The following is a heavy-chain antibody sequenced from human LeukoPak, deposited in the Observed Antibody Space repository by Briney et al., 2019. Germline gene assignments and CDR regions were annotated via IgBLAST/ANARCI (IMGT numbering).Heavy chain of an antibody. V-gene: IGHV4-4*02. CDR2: VYHSGST. CDR1: GGSISSSYW. J-gene: IGHJ3*02. Sequence: NPSGTLSLTCAVSGGSISSSYWWSWVRQPPGKGLEWIGEVYHSGSTNYSPSLKSRVTLSVDKSKNQFSLRLSSVTAADTAVYYCAGAYCGGDCYSGRTFDIWGQGTMATVSS. D-gene: IGHD2-21*02. CDR3: AGAYCGGDCYSGRTFDI.